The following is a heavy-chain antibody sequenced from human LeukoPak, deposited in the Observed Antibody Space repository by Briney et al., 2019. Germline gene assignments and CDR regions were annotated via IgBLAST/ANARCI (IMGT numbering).Heavy chain of an antibody. J-gene: IGHJ1*01. CDR2: INPKSGDT. D-gene: IGHD5-24*01. V-gene: IGHV1-2*02. CDR3: VRDRRGMPTIH. Sequence: GASVKVSCKASGYTFIDYYMHWMRQAPGQGLEWMGWINPKSGDTEYAQKFQGRVTMTSDASINAAYMELTKLRSDDTAVYLCVRDRRGMPTIHWGRGTLVTVSS. CDR1: GYTFIDYY.